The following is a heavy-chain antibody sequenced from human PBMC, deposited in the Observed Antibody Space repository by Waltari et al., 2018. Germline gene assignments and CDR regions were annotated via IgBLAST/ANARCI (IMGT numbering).Heavy chain of an antibody. J-gene: IGHJ3*02. Sequence: QVQLVQSGAEVKKPGASVKVSCKASGYTFTGHYMHWVRQAPGQGLEWMGWINPNSGGTNYAQKFQGWVTMTRDTSISTAYMELSRLRSDDTAVYYCARGYIVVVPAASDAFDIWGQGTMVTVSS. D-gene: IGHD2-2*01. CDR1: GYTFTGHY. CDR2: INPNSGGT. V-gene: IGHV1-2*04. CDR3: ARGYIVVVPAASDAFDI.